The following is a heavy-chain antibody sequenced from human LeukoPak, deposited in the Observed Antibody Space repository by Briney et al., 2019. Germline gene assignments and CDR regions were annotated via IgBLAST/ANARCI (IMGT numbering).Heavy chain of an antibody. CDR1: GFTFSSYA. J-gene: IGHJ4*02. D-gene: IGHD4-11*01. Sequence: GGSLRLSCAASGFTFSSYAMSWVRQAPGKGLEWVSYISSSSSTIYYADSVKGRFTISRDNAKNSLYLQMNSLGDEDTAVYYCARDGVGTVIDYWGQGTLVTVSS. CDR3: ARDGVGTVIDY. V-gene: IGHV3-48*02. CDR2: ISSSSSTI.